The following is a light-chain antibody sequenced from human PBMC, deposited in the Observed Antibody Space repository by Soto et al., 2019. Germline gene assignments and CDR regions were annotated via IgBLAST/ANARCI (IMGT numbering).Light chain of an antibody. J-gene: IGKJ5*01. V-gene: IGKV1-13*02. CDR3: QHFNGYPIT. CDR2: EAS. CDR1: QAISST. Sequence: AIQLTQSPSSLSASVGDRVTITCRPSQAISSTLAWYQQKPGTPPSLLIYEASTLENGVPPRFSGSRSRTDFTLTISGLQPEDFATYYCQHFNGYPITFGQGTRLDIK.